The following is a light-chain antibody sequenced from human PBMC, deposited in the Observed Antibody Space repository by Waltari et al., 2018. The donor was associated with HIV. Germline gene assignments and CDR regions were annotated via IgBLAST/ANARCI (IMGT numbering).Light chain of an antibody. CDR3: QHLNIYPRIT. Sequence: DIQLTQSPSFLSASVGDRVSITCRASQDISSYLGWYQQEPGKAPKLLIYAASTLQSGVPSRFSDSRSGTQFTLTISSLQPEDFATYYCQHLNIYPRITFGGGTRVDIK. V-gene: IGKV1-9*01. CDR2: AAS. J-gene: IGKJ4*01. CDR1: QDISSY.